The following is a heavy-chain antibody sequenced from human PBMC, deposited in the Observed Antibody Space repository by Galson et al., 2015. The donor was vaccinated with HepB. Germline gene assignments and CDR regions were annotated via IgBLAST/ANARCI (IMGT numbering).Heavy chain of an antibody. CDR3: AKTALRFPPDY. Sequence: SLRLSCAASGFTFSDYYMSWIRQAPGKGLEWVSYISSSGSTIYYADSVKGRFTISRDNAKNSLYLQMNSLRAEDTAVYYCAKTALRFPPDYWGQGTLVTVSS. V-gene: IGHV3-11*01. J-gene: IGHJ4*02. CDR1: GFTFSDYY. CDR2: ISSSGSTI. D-gene: IGHD3-3*01.